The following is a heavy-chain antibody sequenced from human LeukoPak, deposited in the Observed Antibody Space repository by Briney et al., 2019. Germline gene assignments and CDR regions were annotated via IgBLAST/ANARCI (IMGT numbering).Heavy chain of an antibody. J-gene: IGHJ4*02. CDR1: GGSFSGYY. V-gene: IGHV4-34*01. Sequence: SATLSLTCAVDGGSFSGYYWSWSRPPPGKGLGWMGEINHSGSTNYNPSLKSRVTMSVDTSKNQFSLKLSSVTAADTAVYYCARGEGDYDFYYFDYWGQGTLVTVSS. CDR3: ARGEGDYDFYYFDY. CDR2: INHSGST. D-gene: IGHD5-12*01.